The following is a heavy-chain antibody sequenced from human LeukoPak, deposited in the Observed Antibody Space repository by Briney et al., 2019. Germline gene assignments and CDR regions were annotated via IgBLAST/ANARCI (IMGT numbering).Heavy chain of an antibody. D-gene: IGHD6-13*01. CDR3: ATSGYSSSWYFG. Sequence: PGGSLRLSCAASGFTFSNYSMNWVRQAPGKGLEWVSYISRSSTTIYYADSVKGRFTSSRDNAKNSLYLQMNSLRAEDTAVYYCATSGYSSSWYFGWGQGTLVTVSS. CDR1: GFTFSNYS. CDR2: ISRSSTTI. J-gene: IGHJ4*02. V-gene: IGHV3-48*01.